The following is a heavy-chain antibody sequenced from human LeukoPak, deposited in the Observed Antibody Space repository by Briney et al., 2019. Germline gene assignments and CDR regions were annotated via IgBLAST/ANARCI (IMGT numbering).Heavy chain of an antibody. V-gene: IGHV3-21*01. CDR3: ARSQYSGYDSDYYYGMDV. D-gene: IGHD5-12*01. CDR2: ISSSSSYI. CDR1: GFTFSSYG. J-gene: IGHJ6*04. Sequence: GGSLRLSCAASGFTFSSYGMNWVRQAPGKGLEWVSSISSSSSYIYYADSVKGRFTISRDNAKSSLYLQMNSLRAEDTAVYYCARSQYSGYDSDYYYGMDVWGKGTTVTVSS.